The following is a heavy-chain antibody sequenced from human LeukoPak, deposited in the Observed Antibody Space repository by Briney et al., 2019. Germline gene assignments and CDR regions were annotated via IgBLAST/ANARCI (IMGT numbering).Heavy chain of an antibody. CDR2: IKENGSEK. CDR3: NAFGTTDY. V-gene: IGHV3-7*01. D-gene: IGHD1-14*01. Sequence: GGSLRLSCAASGFTFSNYWMSWVRQAPGEGLEWVGNIKENGSEKYYLDSVKGRVTISRDNAKNSLYLQMNSLRVEDTAVYYCNAFGTTDYWGEGTLVRVS. J-gene: IGHJ4*02. CDR1: GFTFSNYW.